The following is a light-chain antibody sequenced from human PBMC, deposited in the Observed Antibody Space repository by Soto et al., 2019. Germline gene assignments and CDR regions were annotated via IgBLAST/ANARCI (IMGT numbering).Light chain of an antibody. CDR1: QSVSSSY. CDR2: GPS. Sequence: EIVLTQSPGTLSLSPGERATLSCRASQSVSSSYLAWYQQRPGQAPRLLIYGPSSRATGIPDRFSGSGSGTDFTLTISRLEPEDFAVYYCQRYGSSRPWTFGQGTKVDIK. J-gene: IGKJ1*01. V-gene: IGKV3-20*01. CDR3: QRYGSSRPWT.